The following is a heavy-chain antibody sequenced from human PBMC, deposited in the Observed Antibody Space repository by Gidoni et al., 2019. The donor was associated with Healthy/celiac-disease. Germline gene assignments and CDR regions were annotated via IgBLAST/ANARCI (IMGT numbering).Heavy chain of an antibody. CDR1: GFTFSSSA. Sequence: EVQLLESGGGLVQPGGSLRLSCAASGFTFSSSAMSWVRQAPGKGLEWVSAISGSGGSTYYADSVKGRFTISRDNSKNTLYLQMNSLRAEDTAVYYCAKDRWGDIVVVPYMDVWGKGTTVTVSS. CDR3: AKDRWGDIVVVPYMDV. D-gene: IGHD2-2*01. V-gene: IGHV3-23*01. CDR2: ISGSGGST. J-gene: IGHJ6*03.